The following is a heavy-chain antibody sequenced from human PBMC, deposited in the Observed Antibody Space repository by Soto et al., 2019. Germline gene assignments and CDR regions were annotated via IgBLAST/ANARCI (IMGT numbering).Heavy chain of an antibody. J-gene: IGHJ4*02. Sequence: QVQLVESGGGVVQPGTSLRLSCAASGFTLSSYSIHWVRQAPGKGLDWVAVISYDGNTQFYGDSVKGRFIVSRDNSRNTVYLQLNNLQPEDTADYYCAKVSRPSRISTPDFDYWGQGTLVTVSS. CDR2: ISYDGNTQ. V-gene: IGHV3-30-3*01. CDR1: GFTLSSYS. CDR3: AKVSRPSRISTPDFDY.